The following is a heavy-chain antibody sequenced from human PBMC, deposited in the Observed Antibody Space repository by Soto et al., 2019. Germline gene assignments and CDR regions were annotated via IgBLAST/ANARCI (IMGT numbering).Heavy chain of an antibody. CDR2: INHSGST. D-gene: IGHD3-10*01. Sequence: SETLSLTCAVYGGSFSGYYWSWIRQPPGKGLEWIGEINHSGSTNYNPSLKSRVTISVDTSKNQFSLKLSSVTAADTAVYYCARAIRGVIDYWGQGTLVTVSS. V-gene: IGHV4-34*01. CDR3: ARAIRGVIDY. CDR1: GGSFSGYY. J-gene: IGHJ4*02.